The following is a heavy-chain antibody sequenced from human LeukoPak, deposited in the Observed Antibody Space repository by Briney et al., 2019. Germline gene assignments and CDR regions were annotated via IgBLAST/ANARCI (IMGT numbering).Heavy chain of an antibody. D-gene: IGHD1-26*01. CDR2: IYHSGST. Sequence: SETLSLTCAVSGYSISSGYYWGWIRQPPGKGLEWIGSIYHSGSTYYNPSLKSRVTISVDTSKNQFSLKLSSVTAADTAVYYCARQGWEWELLGSGSFDYWGQGTLVIVSS. V-gene: IGHV4-38-2*01. J-gene: IGHJ4*02. CDR1: GYSISSGYY. CDR3: ARQGWEWELLGSGSFDY.